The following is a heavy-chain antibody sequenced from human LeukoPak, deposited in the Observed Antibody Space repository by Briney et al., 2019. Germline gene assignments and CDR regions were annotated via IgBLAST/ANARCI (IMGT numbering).Heavy chain of an antibody. CDR1: RFSFSNYG. Sequence: GGSLRLSCAVSRFSFSNYGMHWVRQAPGKGLEWVALIWYDGSNKYYADSVKGRFTISRDNSKNTLYLQMNTLRAEDTAVYYCAKARGAATYYYYYMDVWGKGTTVTVYS. CDR2: IWYDGSNK. D-gene: IGHD1-26*01. J-gene: IGHJ6*03. CDR3: AKARGAATYYYYYMDV. V-gene: IGHV3-33*06.